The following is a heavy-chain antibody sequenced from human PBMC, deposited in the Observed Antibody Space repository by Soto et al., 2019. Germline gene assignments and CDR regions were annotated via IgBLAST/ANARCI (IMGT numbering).Heavy chain of an antibody. CDR3: AKGSGSSGLSDYFAY. Sequence: PLGSLRLSCAASGFTFSTYAMSWVRQAPGKGLEWVSSISGSGGNTYYADSVKGRFTISRDNSKNTLYLQMDSLRAEDTAVYYCAKGSGSSGLSDYFAYWGQGTLVTVSS. CDR1: GFTFSTYA. V-gene: IGHV3-23*01. D-gene: IGHD1-26*01. J-gene: IGHJ4*02. CDR2: ISGSGGNT.